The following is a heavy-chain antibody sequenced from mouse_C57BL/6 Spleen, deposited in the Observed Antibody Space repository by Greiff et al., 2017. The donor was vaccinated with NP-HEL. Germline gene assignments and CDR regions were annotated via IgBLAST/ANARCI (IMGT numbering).Heavy chain of an antibody. J-gene: IGHJ2*01. D-gene: IGHD1-3*01. V-gene: IGHV3-6*01. Sequence: EVQLVESGPGLVKPSQSLSLTCSVTGYSITSGYYWNWIRQFPGNKLEWMGYISYDGSNNYNPSLKNRISITRDTSKNQFFLKLNSVTTEDTATYYCARGLKDFDYWGQGTTLTVSS. CDR1: GYSITSGYY. CDR3: ARGLKDFDY. CDR2: ISYDGSN.